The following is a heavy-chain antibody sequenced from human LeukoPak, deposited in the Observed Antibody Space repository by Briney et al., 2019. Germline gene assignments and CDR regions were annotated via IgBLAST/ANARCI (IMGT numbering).Heavy chain of an antibody. V-gene: IGHV3-23*01. CDR1: GFILSNYA. CDR2: ISGSDDNT. Sequence: GGSLRLSCAASGFILSNYAMSWVRQAPGKGLEWVSDISGSDDNTYYADPVRGRLTISRDNSKTTLYLQMKSLRAEGTAIYFGAKSRSGVSSCYNYWGQGTLVTVSS. CDR3: AKSRSGVSSCYNY. D-gene: IGHD2-15*01. J-gene: IGHJ4*02.